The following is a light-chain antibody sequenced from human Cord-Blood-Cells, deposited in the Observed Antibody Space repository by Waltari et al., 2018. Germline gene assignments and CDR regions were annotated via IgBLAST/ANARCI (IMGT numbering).Light chain of an antibody. CDR2: AAS. CDR1: QGISNS. CDR3: QQYYSTRT. V-gene: IGKV1-NL1*01. J-gene: IGKJ1*01. Sequence: DIQMTQSPSSLSASVVDRVTITCRASQGISNSLAWYQQKPGKAPKLLLYAASRLESGVPSRFSGSGSGTDYTLTISSLQPEDFATYYCQQYYSTRTFGQGTKVEIK.